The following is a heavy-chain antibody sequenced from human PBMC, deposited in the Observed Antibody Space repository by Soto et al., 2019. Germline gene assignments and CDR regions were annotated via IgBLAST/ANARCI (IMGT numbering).Heavy chain of an antibody. D-gene: IGHD1-7*01. CDR2: TYFRSKWNY. CDR1: GDSVSANNAA. V-gene: IGHV6-1*01. CDR3: VRQPLAKLELYGMDV. J-gene: IGHJ6*04. Sequence: SQTLSLTCAISGDSVSANNAAWNWIRQSPSRGLEWLGRTYFRSKWNYDYAESVKSRLTITPDTTNNQISLQLNSVIPEDAAVYYCVRQPLAKLELYGMDVWGKGTTVTVSS.